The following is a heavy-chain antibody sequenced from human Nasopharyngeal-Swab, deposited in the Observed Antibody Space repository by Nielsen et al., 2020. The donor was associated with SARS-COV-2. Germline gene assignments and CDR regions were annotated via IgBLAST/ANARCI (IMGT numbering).Heavy chain of an antibody. Sequence: ASVKVSCKASGYTFINYGISWGRQAPGQGLEWMGWISAYNGNTNYAQKLQGRVTMTTDTSTSTAYMELRSLRSDDTAVYYCARDVTTVTTPYFDYWGQGTLVTVSS. D-gene: IGHD4-17*01. V-gene: IGHV1-18*01. CDR1: GYTFINYG. J-gene: IGHJ4*02. CDR2: ISAYNGNT. CDR3: ARDVTTVTTPYFDY.